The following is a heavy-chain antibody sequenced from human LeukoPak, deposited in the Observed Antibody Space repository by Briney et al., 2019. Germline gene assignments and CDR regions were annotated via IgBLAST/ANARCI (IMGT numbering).Heavy chain of an antibody. CDR3: ATGYCTNGVCFPPGTNYYFDY. CDR1: GGTFRSYA. V-gene: IGHV1-69*13. J-gene: IGHJ4*02. CDR2: IIPIFGTA. Sequence: SVKVSCKASGGTFRSYAISWVRQAPGQGLEWMGGIIPIFGTANYAQKFQGRVTITADESTSTAYMELSSLRSEDTAVYYCATGYCTNGVCFPPGTNYYFDYWGQGTLVTVSS. D-gene: IGHD2-8*01.